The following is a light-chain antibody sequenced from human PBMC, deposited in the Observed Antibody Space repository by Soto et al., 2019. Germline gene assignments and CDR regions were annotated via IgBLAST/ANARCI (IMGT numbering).Light chain of an antibody. J-gene: IGLJ3*02. CDR2: EVS. V-gene: IGLV2-14*01. Sequence: QSVLTQPASVSGSPGQSITISCTGTSSDVGGYNYVSWYQQHPGKAPKLMIYEVSNRPSGVSNRFSGSKSGNTASLTISGLQAEDEADYYCCSYTSSSIRVFGGGTKLTVL. CDR3: CSYTSSSIRV. CDR1: SSDVGGYNY.